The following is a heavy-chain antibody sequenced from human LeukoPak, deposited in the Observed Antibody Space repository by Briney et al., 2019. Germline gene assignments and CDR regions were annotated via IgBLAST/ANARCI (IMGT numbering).Heavy chain of an antibody. CDR3: ARQYYYDSSGYSY. CDR2: IYYSGST. D-gene: IGHD3-22*01. V-gene: IGHV4-39*01. Sequence: SETLSLTCTVSGGSISSSSYYWGWIRQPPGKWLEWIGSIYYSGSTYYNPSLKSRVTISVDTSKNQFSLKLSSVTAADTAVYYCARQYYYDSSGYSYWGQGTLVTVSS. CDR1: GGSISSSSYY. J-gene: IGHJ4*02.